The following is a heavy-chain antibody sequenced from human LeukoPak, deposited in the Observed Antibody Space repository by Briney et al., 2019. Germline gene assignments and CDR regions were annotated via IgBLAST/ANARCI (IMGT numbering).Heavy chain of an antibody. Sequence: GESLKISCKGSGYSFTSYWIGWVRQMPGKGLEWMGIIYPGDSDTRYSPSFQGQVTISAHKSISTAYLQWSSLKASDTAMYYCARVHYYETSDWGNYFDYWGQGTLVTVSS. CDR3: ARVHYYETSDWGNYFDY. J-gene: IGHJ4*02. V-gene: IGHV5-51*01. CDR2: IYPGDSDT. D-gene: IGHD3-22*01. CDR1: GYSFTSYW.